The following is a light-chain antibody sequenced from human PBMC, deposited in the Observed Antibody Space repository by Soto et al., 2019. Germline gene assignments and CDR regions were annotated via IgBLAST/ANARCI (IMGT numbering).Light chain of an antibody. V-gene: IGLV1-40*01. Sequence: QSVLTQPPSVSGAPGQRVTIPCTGSSSNIGAGFDVHWYQQLPGTAPKLLIYDNTNRPSGVPDRFSGSKSGTSASLAITGLQAEDEADYYCQSYDSSLSAYVFGAGTKVTVL. J-gene: IGLJ1*01. CDR1: SSNIGAGFD. CDR3: QSYDSSLSAYV. CDR2: DNT.